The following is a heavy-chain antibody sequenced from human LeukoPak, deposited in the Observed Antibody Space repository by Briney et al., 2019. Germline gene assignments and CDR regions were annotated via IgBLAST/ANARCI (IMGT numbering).Heavy chain of an antibody. CDR3: ASRAYYDSSGLDY. J-gene: IGHJ4*02. D-gene: IGHD3-22*01. Sequence: ASVKVSCKASGYTFTGYYMHWVRQAPGQGLEWMGWINPNSGGTNYAQKFQGRVTMTRDTSISTAYMELSRLRSDDTAVYYCASRAYYDSSGLDYWGQGILVTVSS. CDR2: INPNSGGT. CDR1: GYTFTGYY. V-gene: IGHV1-2*02.